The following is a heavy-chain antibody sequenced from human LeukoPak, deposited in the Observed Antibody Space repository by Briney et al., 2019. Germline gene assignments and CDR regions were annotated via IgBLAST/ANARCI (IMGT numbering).Heavy chain of an antibody. J-gene: IGHJ6*02. CDR1: GYTFTSYD. V-gene: IGHV1-69*13. Sequence: ASVKVSCKASGYTFTSYDINWVRQATGQGLEWMGGIIPIFGTANYAQKFQGRVTITADESTSTAYMELSSLRSEDTAVYYCARSMLRELSFYNPRYYYYGMDVWGQGTTVTVSS. CDR3: ARSMLRELSFYNPRYYYYGMDV. CDR2: IIPIFGTA. D-gene: IGHD3-16*02.